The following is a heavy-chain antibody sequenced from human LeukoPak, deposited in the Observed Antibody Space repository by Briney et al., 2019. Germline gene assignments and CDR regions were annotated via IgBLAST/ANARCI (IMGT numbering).Heavy chain of an antibody. Sequence: GGSLRLSCAASGFTFSSYEMNWVRQAPGKGLEWVSYISSNGSTIYYADSVKGRFTISRDNAKNSLYLQMNSLRAEDTAVYYCARDRFLYGDTPFDYWGQGTLVTVSS. D-gene: IGHD4-17*01. V-gene: IGHV3-48*03. CDR2: ISSNGSTI. CDR1: GFTFSSYE. J-gene: IGHJ4*02. CDR3: ARDRFLYGDTPFDY.